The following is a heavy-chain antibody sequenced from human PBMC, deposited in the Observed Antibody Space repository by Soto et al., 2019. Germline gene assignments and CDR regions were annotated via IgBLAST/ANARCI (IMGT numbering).Heavy chain of an antibody. J-gene: IGHJ3*02. V-gene: IGHV1-69*02. CDR1: GGTFSSYT. D-gene: IGHD3-22*01. CDR3: ARAAYDSSGYYYAFDI. Sequence: ASVKVSCKASGGTFSSYTISWVRQAPGQGLEWMGRIIPILGIANYAQKFQGRVTITADKSTSTAYMELSSLRSEDTAVYYCARAAYDSSGYYYAFDIWGQGTMVTVSS. CDR2: IIPILGIA.